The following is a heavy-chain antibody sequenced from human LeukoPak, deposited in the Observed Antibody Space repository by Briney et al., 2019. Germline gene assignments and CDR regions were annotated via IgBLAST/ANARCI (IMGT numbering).Heavy chain of an antibody. D-gene: IGHD3-3*01. J-gene: IGHJ6*02. CDR3: AGLFWSGYNYYYGMDV. Sequence: ASVKVSCKASGYTFTSYDINWVRQAPGQGLEWRGWMNPNSGNTGYAQKFQGRVTMTRNTSISTAYMELSSLRSEDTAVYYCAGLFWSGYNYYYGMDVWGQGTTVTVSS. CDR2: MNPNSGNT. CDR1: GYTFTSYD. V-gene: IGHV1-8*01.